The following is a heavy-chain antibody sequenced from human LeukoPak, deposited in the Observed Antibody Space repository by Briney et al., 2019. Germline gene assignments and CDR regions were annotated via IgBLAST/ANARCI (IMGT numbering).Heavy chain of an antibody. D-gene: IGHD4-17*01. CDR1: GFTFSSYA. V-gene: IGHV3-30*04. J-gene: IGHJ5*02. Sequence: GGSLRLSCAASGFTFSSYAMHWVRQAPGKGLEWVAVISCDGSNKYYADSVKGRFTFSRDNSKNTLYLQMNSLRAEDTAVYYCARDQYGDYVNWFDPWGQGTLVTVSS. CDR3: ARDQYGDYVNWFDP. CDR2: ISCDGSNK.